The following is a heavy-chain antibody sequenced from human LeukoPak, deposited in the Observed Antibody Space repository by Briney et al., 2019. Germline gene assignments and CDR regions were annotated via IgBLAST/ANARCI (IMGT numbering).Heavy chain of an antibody. J-gene: IGHJ6*03. CDR3: ARVPIEDCSSTSCYYYYMDV. D-gene: IGHD2-2*01. Sequence: GGSLRLSCAASGFTFDDYGMSWVRQAPGKGLEWGSGINWNAGSTGYADSVKGRFTISRDNAKNSLYLQMNSLRAEDTALYYCARVPIEDCSSTSCYYYYMDVWGKGTTVTVSS. CDR1: GFTFDDYG. CDR2: INWNAGST. V-gene: IGHV3-20*04.